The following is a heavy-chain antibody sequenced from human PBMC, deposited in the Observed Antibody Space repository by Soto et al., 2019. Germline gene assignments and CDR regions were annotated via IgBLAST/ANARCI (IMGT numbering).Heavy chain of an antibody. J-gene: IGHJ4*02. V-gene: IGHV1-69*06. CDR1: GGTFSSYA. CDR2: IIPIFGTA. Sequence: QVQLVQSGAEVKKPGSSVKVSCKASGGTFSSYAISWVRQAPGQGLAWMGGIIPIFGTANYAQKFQGRVTITADKSTSTAYMELSSLRSEDTAVYYCASGPKDDYYDSSGSPLDYWGQGTLVTVSS. CDR3: ASGPKDDYYDSSGSPLDY. D-gene: IGHD3-22*01.